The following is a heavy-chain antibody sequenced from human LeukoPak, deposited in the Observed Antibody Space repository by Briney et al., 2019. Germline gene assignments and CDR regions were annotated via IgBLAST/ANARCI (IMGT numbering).Heavy chain of an antibody. V-gene: IGHV3-53*01. CDR3: ARVIQSLLLKGYFDY. Sequence: GGSLRLSCAASGLTVSSNYMSWVRQAPGKGQEWVSVIYSGGSAYYADSLKGRFTISRDNSKNTLYLQMNSLRAEDTAVYYCARVIQSLLLKGYFDYWGQGTLVTVSS. J-gene: IGHJ4*02. D-gene: IGHD2-15*01. CDR1: GLTVSSNY. CDR2: IYSGGSA.